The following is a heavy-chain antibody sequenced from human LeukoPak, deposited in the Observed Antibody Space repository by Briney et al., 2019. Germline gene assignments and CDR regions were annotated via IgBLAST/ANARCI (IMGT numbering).Heavy chain of an antibody. CDR2: IEQDGSEK. V-gene: IGHV3-7*04. CDR1: GFTFSSYW. Sequence: GGSLRLSCAASGFTFSSYWMTWVRQAPGKGLEWVANIEQDGSEKYYVDSVKGRLTISRDNAKNSLYLQMNSLRAEDTVVYYCARGGYVSDYWGQGTLVTVSS. J-gene: IGHJ4*02. CDR3: ARGGYVSDY. D-gene: IGHD5-12*01.